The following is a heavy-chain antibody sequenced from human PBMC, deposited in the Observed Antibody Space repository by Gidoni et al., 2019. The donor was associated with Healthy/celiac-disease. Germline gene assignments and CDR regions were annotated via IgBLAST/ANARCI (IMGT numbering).Heavy chain of an antibody. V-gene: IGHV5-10-1*03. CDR1: GYSFTSYW. CDR2: IDPSDSYT. D-gene: IGHD3-10*01. Sequence: LVQSGAEVKKPGESLRISCKGSGYSFTSYWISWVRQMPGKGLEWMGRIDPSDSYTNYSPSFQGHVTISADKSISTAYLQWSSLKASDTAMYYCASQGDYYGAGRSYYYYMDVWGKGTTVTVSS. CDR3: ASQGDYYGAGRSYYYYMDV. J-gene: IGHJ6*03.